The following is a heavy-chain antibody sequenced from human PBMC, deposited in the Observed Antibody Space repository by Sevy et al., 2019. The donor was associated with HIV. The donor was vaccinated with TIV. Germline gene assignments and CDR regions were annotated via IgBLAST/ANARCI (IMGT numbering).Heavy chain of an antibody. J-gene: IGHJ2*01. Sequence: SETLSLTCTVSGGSISSSSYYWGWIRQPPGKGLEWIGSIYSTGSISYNPSLKSRVTLSADTSKNLFSLKVDSVSAADTAVYYCATPRASGWYEGTGGYFDLWGRGALVTVSS. V-gene: IGHV4-39*01. CDR3: ATPRASGWYEGTGGYFDL. CDR1: GGSISSSSYY. CDR2: IYSTGSI. D-gene: IGHD6-19*01.